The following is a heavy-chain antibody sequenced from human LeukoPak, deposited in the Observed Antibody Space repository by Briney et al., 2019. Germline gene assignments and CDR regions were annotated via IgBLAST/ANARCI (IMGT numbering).Heavy chain of an antibody. CDR1: GYTFTNFP. J-gene: IGHJ4*02. V-gene: IGHV7-4-1*02. Sequence: ASVKVSCKASGYTFTNFPMNWVRQAPGQGLEWMGWIATNTGNPTYAQGFTGRFVFSLDTSVSTAYLQISSLKAEDTAMYYCAILPNDDLLTWGQGTLVTVSS. CDR2: IATNTGNP. CDR3: AILPNDDLLT. D-gene: IGHD3-9*01.